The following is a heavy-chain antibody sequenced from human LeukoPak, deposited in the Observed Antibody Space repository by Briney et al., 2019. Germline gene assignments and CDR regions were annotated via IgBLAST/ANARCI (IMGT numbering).Heavy chain of an antibody. D-gene: IGHD6-13*01. J-gene: IGHJ4*02. Sequence: SGTLSLTCAVSGGSISSSNWWSWVRQPPGKGLEWIGEIYHSGSTNYNPSLKSRVTISVDKSKNQFSLKLSSVTAADTAVYYCARHLGLPPIAAAGTVFDYWGQGTLVTVSS. V-gene: IGHV4-4*02. CDR3: ARHLGLPPIAAAGTVFDY. CDR1: GGSISSSNW. CDR2: IYHSGST.